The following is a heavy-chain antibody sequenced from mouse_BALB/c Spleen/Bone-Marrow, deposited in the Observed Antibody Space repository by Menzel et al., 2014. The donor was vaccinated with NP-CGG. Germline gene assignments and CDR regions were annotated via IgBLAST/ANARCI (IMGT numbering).Heavy chain of an antibody. CDR2: INPYNDGT. Sequence: EVKLMESGPELVKPGASVKMSCKASGYTFTSYVMHWVKQKPGQGLEWIGYINPYNDGTKYNEKFKGKAALTSDKSSSTAYMELSSLTSEDSAVYYCARTPIYDGYYWFFDVWGAGTTVTVSS. CDR3: ARTPIYDGYYWFFDV. CDR1: GYTFTSYV. D-gene: IGHD2-3*01. J-gene: IGHJ1*01. V-gene: IGHV1-14*01.